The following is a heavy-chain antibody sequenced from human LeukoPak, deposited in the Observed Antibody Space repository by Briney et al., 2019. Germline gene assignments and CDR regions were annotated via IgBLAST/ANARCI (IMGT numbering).Heavy chain of an antibody. V-gene: IGHV3-74*01. J-gene: IGHJ4*02. CDR1: GFTFSSYW. CDR2: INGDGSAT. Sequence: GGSLRLSCAASGFTFSSYWMHWVRQAPGKGLVWVSRINGDGSATNYADSVKGRFTISRDDAKNTLYLQMSSLRAEDTAVYYCARGGSQIFYYDFCDYWGQGTLVTVSS. CDR3: ARGGSQIFYYDFCDY. D-gene: IGHD3-3*01.